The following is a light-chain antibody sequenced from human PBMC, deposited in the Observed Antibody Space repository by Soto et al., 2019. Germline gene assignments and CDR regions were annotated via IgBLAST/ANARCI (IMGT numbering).Light chain of an antibody. CDR3: QQYYDWPPLT. Sequence: EIVMTQSPATLSVSPGERATLSCRASQSVSSNLAWYQQKPGQAPRLLISGASTRATDIPARFSGSGSGTEFTLTISSLQSEDFAVYYCQQYYDWPPLTFGGGTKVEIK. CDR1: QSVSSN. V-gene: IGKV3-15*01. CDR2: GAS. J-gene: IGKJ4*01.